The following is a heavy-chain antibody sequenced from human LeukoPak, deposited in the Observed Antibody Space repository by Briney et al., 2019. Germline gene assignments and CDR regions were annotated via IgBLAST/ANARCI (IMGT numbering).Heavy chain of an antibody. CDR1: GASVSSIGYS. J-gene: IGHJ3*02. D-gene: IGHD1-26*01. CDR3: ARECIVGATPAFDI. CDR2: IYQSGSA. V-gene: IGHV4-30-2*01. Sequence: SETLSLTCGVSGASVSSIGYSWSWIRQPPGRGLEWIGYIYQSGSASYNPSLQSRVTISIDKSKNQFSLNLNSVTAADTAVYYCARECIVGATPAFDIWGQGTMVTVSS.